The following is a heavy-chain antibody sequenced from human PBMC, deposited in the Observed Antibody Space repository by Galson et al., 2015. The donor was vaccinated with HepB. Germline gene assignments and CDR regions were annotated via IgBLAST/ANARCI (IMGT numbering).Heavy chain of an antibody. J-gene: IGHJ5*02. CDR1: GESFRDYY. Sequence: ETLSLTCAVYGESFRDYYWNWIRQPPGKGLEWIGEINHSGSTNYNSSLKSRITISVDTSKNQFSLKLNSVTAADTAVYYCARSYNSSSWGWLDPWGQGTPITVSS. V-gene: IGHV4-34*01. D-gene: IGHD6-6*01. CDR3: ARSYNSSSWGWLDP. CDR2: INHSGST.